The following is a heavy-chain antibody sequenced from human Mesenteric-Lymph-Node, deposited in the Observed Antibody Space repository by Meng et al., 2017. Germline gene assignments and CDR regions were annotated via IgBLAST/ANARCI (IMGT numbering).Heavy chain of an antibody. J-gene: IGHJ6*02. CDR3: ARPLITMVRGVIPRDYYYGMDV. V-gene: IGHV4-39*07. Sequence: SETLSLTCTVSGGSISSSSYYWGWIRQPPGKGLEWIGSIYYSRSTYYNPSLKSRVTISVDTSKNQFSLKLSSVTAADTAVYYCARPLITMVRGVIPRDYYYGMDVWGQGTTVTVSS. CDR2: IYYSRST. CDR1: GGSISSSSYY. D-gene: IGHD3-10*01.